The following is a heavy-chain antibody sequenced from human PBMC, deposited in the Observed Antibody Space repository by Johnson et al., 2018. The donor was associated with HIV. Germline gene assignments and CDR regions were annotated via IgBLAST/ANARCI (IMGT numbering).Heavy chain of an antibody. D-gene: IGHD6-19*01. J-gene: IGHJ3*02. CDR1: GFSASRNY. CDR3: ARAGAVGFDAIDI. Sequence: QVPPVDSGGGFLQPGGSLRLPSAASGFSASRNYMTWVRQAPGQGLEWVSYIASSDSPLYYAAPVKGRFTISRDNAKNSLYLQMNTLRAEDTAVYYCARAGAVGFDAIDIWGQGTMVTVSS. CDR2: IASSDSPL. V-gene: IGHV3-11*04.